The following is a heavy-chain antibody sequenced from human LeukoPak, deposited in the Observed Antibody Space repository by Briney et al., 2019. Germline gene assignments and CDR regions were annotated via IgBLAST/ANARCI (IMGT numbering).Heavy chain of an antibody. D-gene: IGHD6-19*01. V-gene: IGHV4-39*01. J-gene: IGHJ4*02. CDR3: ARVVAVAGISDY. CDR1: GGFLSSGSYY. Sequence: SETLSLTCTVSGGFLSSGSYYWGWIRQSPGKGLAWIGSIYYSGSTFYNASLKSRVTISVDTSRNQFSLKLSSVTAADTAVYYCARVVAVAGISDYWGQGTLVTVSS. CDR2: IYYSGST.